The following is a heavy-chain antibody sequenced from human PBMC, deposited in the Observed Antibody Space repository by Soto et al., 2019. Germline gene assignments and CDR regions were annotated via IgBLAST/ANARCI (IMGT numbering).Heavy chain of an antibody. J-gene: IGHJ4*02. V-gene: IGHV3-30*18. D-gene: IGHD2-2*01. CDR3: AKGGRDIVVVPAAIEFDY. CDR2: ISYDGSNK. Sequence: GGALRLSCAASGFTFSIYGMHWVRDAPGKGLEWVAVISYDGSNKYYADSVKGRFTISRDNSKNTLYLQMNSLRAEDTAVYYCAKGGRDIVVVPAAIEFDYWGQGTLVTVSS. CDR1: GFTFSIYG.